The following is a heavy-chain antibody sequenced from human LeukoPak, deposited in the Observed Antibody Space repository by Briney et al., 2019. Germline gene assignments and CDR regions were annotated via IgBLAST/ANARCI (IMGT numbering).Heavy chain of an antibody. D-gene: IGHD2-15*01. CDR3: ARESPATPLTFDI. Sequence: SETLSLTCAVYAGSFSGYYWSWIRQPPGKGLEWIGEINHSGRTNYNPSLKSRVTISVDTSKNQFSLKLSSVTAADTAVYYCARESPATPLTFDIWGQGTMVTVSS. CDR2: INHSGRT. V-gene: IGHV4-34*01. J-gene: IGHJ3*02. CDR1: AGSFSGYY.